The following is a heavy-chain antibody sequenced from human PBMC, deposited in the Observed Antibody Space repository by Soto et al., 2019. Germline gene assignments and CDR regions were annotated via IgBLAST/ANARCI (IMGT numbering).Heavy chain of an antibody. CDR1: GFTFSSYS. Sequence: EVQLVESGGGLVKPGGSLRLSCAASGFTFSSYSMNWVRQAPGKGLEWVSSISSSSSYIYYADSVKGRFTISRDNAKNSLYLQMNSLRAEDTAVYYCARDYEYQLRPLDYWGQGTLVTVSS. J-gene: IGHJ4*02. CDR2: ISSSSSYI. V-gene: IGHV3-21*01. CDR3: ARDYEYQLRPLDY. D-gene: IGHD2-2*01.